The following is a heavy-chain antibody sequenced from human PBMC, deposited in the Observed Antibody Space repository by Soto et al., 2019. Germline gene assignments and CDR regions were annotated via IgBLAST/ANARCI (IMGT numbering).Heavy chain of an antibody. V-gene: IGHV3-23*01. CDR2: FRGSGDDGTT. Sequence: SLTISCAASGFTFSSYSMSLVRQAPGKGLEWVSGFRGSGDDGTTYYADSVKGRFTISRDNSKNMLFLQMNSLGAEDTAIYYCAKKVNSGSGSQYFDYWGQGTLVTVSS. CDR1: GFTFSSYS. J-gene: IGHJ4*02. D-gene: IGHD3-10*01. CDR3: AKKVNSGSGSQYFDY.